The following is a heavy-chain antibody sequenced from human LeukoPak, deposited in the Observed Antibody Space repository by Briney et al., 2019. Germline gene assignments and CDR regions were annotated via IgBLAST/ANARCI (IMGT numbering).Heavy chain of an antibody. J-gene: IGHJ4*02. D-gene: IGHD2-2*01. CDR2: INPNSGGT. V-gene: IGHV1-2*02. Sequence: ASATVSCKASGYTFTSYGISWVRQAPGQGLEWMGWINPNSGGTNYAQKFQGRVTMTRDTSISTDYMELSRLRSDDTAVYYCASANQGHCSSTSCYLDYWGQGTLVTVSS. CDR1: GYTFTSYG. CDR3: ASANQGHCSSTSCYLDY.